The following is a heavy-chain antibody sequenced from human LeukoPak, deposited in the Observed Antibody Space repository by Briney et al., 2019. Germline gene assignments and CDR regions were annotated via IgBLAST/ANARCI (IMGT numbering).Heavy chain of an antibody. D-gene: IGHD1-26*01. J-gene: IGHJ4*02. CDR1: SFTFSRYW. CDR3: ARGLASADDY. Sequence: PGGSLRLSCAASSFTFSRYWFHWVRQAPGKGLDWVSRIDTNGRTTDYADSVKGRFTISRDNAKNTLFLEMNSLRAEDTAIYYCARGLASADDYWGQGTLVTVSS. CDR2: IDTNGRTT. V-gene: IGHV3-74*01.